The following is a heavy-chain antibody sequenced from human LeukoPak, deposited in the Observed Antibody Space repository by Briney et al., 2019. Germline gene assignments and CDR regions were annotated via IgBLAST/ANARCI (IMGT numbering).Heavy chain of an antibody. CDR1: GFTFSSYS. J-gene: IGHJ4*02. Sequence: RSGGSVTLSCAASGFTFSSYSMNWVRQAPGKGLEWVSSISSSSSYIYYADSVKGRFTISRDNAKNSLYLQMNSLRAEDTAVYYCAREDERGQWLVPYDYWGQGALVTVSS. V-gene: IGHV3-21*01. CDR3: AREDERGQWLVPYDY. CDR2: ISSSSSYI. D-gene: IGHD6-19*01.